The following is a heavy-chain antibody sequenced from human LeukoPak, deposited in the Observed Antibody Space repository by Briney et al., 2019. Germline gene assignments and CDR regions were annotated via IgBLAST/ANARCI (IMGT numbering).Heavy chain of an antibody. V-gene: IGHV3-30*03. CDR1: GFTFSSYG. CDR3: ARVRGTTVTSDAFDI. D-gene: IGHD4-17*01. J-gene: IGHJ3*02. CDR2: ISYDGSNK. Sequence: GRSLRLSCAASGFTFSSYGMHWVRQAPGKGLEWVAVISYDGSNKYYADSVKGRFTISRDNSKNTLYLQMNSLRAEDTAVYYCARVRGTTVTSDAFDIWGQGTMVTVSS.